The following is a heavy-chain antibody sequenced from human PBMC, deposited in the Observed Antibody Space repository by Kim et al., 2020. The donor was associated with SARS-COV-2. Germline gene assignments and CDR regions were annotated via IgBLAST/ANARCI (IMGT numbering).Heavy chain of an antibody. CDR2: IRGGGANP. V-gene: IGHV3-23*01. J-gene: IGHJ3*02. Sequence: GGSLRLSCAASGFTFSNYAMTWVRQAPGKGLEWVSGIRGGGANPKYAGSVKGRFTISRDNSKNTLYLQMNSLRADDTALYYCAKCQYGYGYDAFDIWGQGTLVTVSS. CDR3: AKCQYGYGYDAFDI. D-gene: IGHD5-18*01. CDR1: GFTFSNYA.